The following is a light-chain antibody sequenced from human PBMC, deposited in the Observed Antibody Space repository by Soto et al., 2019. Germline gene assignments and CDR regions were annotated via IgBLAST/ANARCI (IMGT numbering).Light chain of an antibody. CDR2: KAS. J-gene: IGKJ4*01. V-gene: IGKV1-5*03. CDR3: QQYNSYSHLT. Sequence: DIKMTQSPSTLSASVGDRVTITCRASQSISSWLAWYQQKPGKAPKLLIYKASSLESGVPSRFSGSGSGTEFTLTISGLQPDDFATYYCQQYNSYSHLTFGGGTKVDIK. CDR1: QSISSW.